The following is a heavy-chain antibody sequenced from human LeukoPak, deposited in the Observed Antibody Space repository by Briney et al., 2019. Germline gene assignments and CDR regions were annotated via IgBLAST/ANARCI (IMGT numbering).Heavy chain of an antibody. CDR3: ARHDGLFGERDVNWFDP. CDR2: IYFDGRT. Sequence: SETLSLTCTVSGGSITKGYWGWIRQPPGQGLEWVGSIYFDGRTYYNPSLNSRVTISVDPSNSHFSLRLSSVTAADTAVYYCARHDGLFGERDVNWFDPWGQGALVTVSS. D-gene: IGHD4-17*01. J-gene: IGHJ5*02. V-gene: IGHV4-39*01. CDR1: GGSITKGY.